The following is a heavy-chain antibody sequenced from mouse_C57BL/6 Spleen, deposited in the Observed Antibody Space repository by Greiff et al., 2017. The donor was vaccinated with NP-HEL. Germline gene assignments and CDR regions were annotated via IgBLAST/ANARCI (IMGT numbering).Heavy chain of an antibody. J-gene: IGHJ4*01. V-gene: IGHV1-15*01. CDR3: TRFRLCDSAMDY. Sequence: VQLVESGAELVRPGASVTLSCKASGYTFTDYEMHWVKQTPVHGLEWIGAIDPETGGTAYNQKFKGKAILTADKSSSTAYMELRSLTSEDSAVYYCTRFRLCDSAMDYWGQGTSVTVSS. D-gene: IGHD1-2*01. CDR2: IDPETGGT. CDR1: GYTFTDYE.